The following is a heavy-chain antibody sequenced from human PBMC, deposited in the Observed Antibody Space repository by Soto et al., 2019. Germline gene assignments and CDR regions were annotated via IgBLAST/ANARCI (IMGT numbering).Heavy chain of an antibody. CDR1: GGSFRDYY. CDR2: INHSGST. CDR3: AGPMVRGVFDY. J-gene: IGHJ4*02. D-gene: IGHD3-10*01. Sequence: SETLSLTCAVYGGSFRDYYWSWIRQPPGKGLEWIGEINHSGSTNYNPSLKSRVTISVDTSKNPFSLKLSSVTAADTAVYYCAGPMVRGVFDYWGQGTLVTVSS. V-gene: IGHV4-34*01.